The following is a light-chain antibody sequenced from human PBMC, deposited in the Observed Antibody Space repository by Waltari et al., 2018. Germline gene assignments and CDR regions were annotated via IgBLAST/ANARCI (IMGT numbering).Light chain of an antibody. CDR3: SSYADSNIVV. CDR2: EVN. Sequence: QSALTQPPSASGSPGQSVTISCAGTSSDGGGYNYVSWYQQHPGKAPKLMISEVNKRPSGVPDRFSGSKSGNTASLTVSGLQAEDEADYYCSSYADSNIVVFGGGTKLTVL. V-gene: IGLV2-8*01. CDR1: SSDGGGYNY. J-gene: IGLJ2*01.